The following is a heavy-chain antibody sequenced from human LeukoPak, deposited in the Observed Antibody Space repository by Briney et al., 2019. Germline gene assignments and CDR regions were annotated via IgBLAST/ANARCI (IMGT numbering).Heavy chain of an antibody. CDR3: ARDAMYNWNYVYWFDP. CDR1: GYTFTGYY. J-gene: IGHJ5*02. V-gene: IGHV1-2*02. CDR2: INPNSGGT. D-gene: IGHD1-7*01. Sequence: GASVKVSCKASGYTFTGYYMHWVRQAPGQGLEWMGWINPNSGGTNYAQKFQGKVTMTRDTSISTAYMELSRLRSDDTAVYYCARDAMYNWNYVYWFDPWGQGTLVTVSS.